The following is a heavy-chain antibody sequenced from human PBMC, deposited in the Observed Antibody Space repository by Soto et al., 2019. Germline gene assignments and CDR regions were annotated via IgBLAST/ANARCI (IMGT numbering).Heavy chain of an antibody. CDR2: IYYSGST. CDR1: GGSISSYY. J-gene: IGHJ4*02. D-gene: IGHD4-17*01. Sequence: LETLSLTCTVSGGSISSYYWSWIRQPPGKGLEWIGYIYYSGSTNYNPSLKSRVTISVDTSKNQFSLKLSSVTAADTAVYYCAAHYGDYVGFDYWGQGTLVTVSS. V-gene: IGHV4-59*01. CDR3: AAHYGDYVGFDY.